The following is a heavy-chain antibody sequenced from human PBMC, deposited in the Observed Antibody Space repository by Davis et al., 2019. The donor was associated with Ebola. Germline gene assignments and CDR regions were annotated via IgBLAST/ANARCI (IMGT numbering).Heavy chain of an antibody. Sequence: ASVKVSCKASGYTFTGYYMHWVRQAPGQGLEWMGWMNPNSGNTGYAQKFQGRVTITRNTSISTAYMELSSLRSEDTAVYYCASLDRGDAFDIWGQGTMVTVSS. V-gene: IGHV1-8*03. J-gene: IGHJ3*02. CDR2: MNPNSGNT. CDR3: ASLDRGDAFDI. D-gene: IGHD3/OR15-3a*01. CDR1: GYTFTGYY.